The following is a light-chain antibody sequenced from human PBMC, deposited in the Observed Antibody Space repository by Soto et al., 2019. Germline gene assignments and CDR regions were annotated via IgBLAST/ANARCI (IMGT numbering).Light chain of an antibody. J-gene: IGKJ1*01. CDR2: AAS. CDR3: QQYYNWRPR. CDR1: QSVSID. Sequence: EIVMTQSPATLSVSPGERATLSCRASQSVSIDLAWYQQKPGQPPRLLIYAASTRATGVPARFSGSGSGTEFTLTISRLQSEDFAVYYCQQYYNWRPRFGQGTKVDIK. V-gene: IGKV3-15*01.